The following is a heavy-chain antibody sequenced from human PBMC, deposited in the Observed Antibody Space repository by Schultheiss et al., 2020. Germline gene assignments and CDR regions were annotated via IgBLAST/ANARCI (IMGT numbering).Heavy chain of an antibody. CDR1: GGSISSSSYY. D-gene: IGHD4-17*01. CDR2: IYYSGST. V-gene: IGHV4-39*01. Sequence: SDTMSLTCTVSGGSISSSSYYWGWIRQPPGKGLEWIGSIYYSGSTYYNPSLKSRVTISVDTSKNQFSLKLSSVTAADTAVYYCARLGTVTPDYWGQGTLVTVSS. CDR3: ARLGTVTPDY. J-gene: IGHJ4*02.